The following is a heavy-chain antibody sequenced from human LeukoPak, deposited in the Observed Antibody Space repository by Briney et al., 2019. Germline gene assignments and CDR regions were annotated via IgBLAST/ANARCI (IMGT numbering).Heavy chain of an antibody. CDR2: IYPGDSDT. CDR3: ARVGLVSGVYRAGLDY. D-gene: IGHD5/OR15-5a*01. Sequence: GESLKISCKGSGYSFSNYWIGWVRQMPGKALEWMGIIYPGDSDTRYSPSFQGQVTISADKSISTAYLQWSSLKASDTAMYYCARVGLVSGVYRAGLDYWGQGTLVTVS. CDR1: GYSFSNYW. V-gene: IGHV5-51*01. J-gene: IGHJ4*02.